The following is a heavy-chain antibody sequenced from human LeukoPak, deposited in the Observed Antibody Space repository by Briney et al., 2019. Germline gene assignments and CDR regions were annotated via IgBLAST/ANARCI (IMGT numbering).Heavy chain of an antibody. CDR1: GGSISSGSYY. D-gene: IGHD5-12*01. V-gene: IGHV4-61*02. Sequence: PSQTLSLTCTVSGGSISSGSYYWSWIRQPAGKGLEWIGRIYTSGSTNYNPSLKSRVTISVDTSKNQFSLKLSSVTAADTAVYYCARVFPVATGNYFDYWGQGTLVTVSS. J-gene: IGHJ4*02. CDR3: ARVFPVATGNYFDY. CDR2: IYTSGST.